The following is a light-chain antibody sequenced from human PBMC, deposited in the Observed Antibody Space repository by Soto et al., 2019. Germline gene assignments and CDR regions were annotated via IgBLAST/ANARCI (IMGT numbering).Light chain of an antibody. Sequence: DLQMTQSPSSLSASVGDRVTITCQASQDISKYLNWYQQKPGKAPKLLIYDASNLETGVPSRFSGSGSGTDFAFTISSLQPEDIATYYCQQYGNLPHNFGPGTKVDIK. CDR1: QDISKY. CDR2: DAS. V-gene: IGKV1-33*01. CDR3: QQYGNLPHN. J-gene: IGKJ3*01.